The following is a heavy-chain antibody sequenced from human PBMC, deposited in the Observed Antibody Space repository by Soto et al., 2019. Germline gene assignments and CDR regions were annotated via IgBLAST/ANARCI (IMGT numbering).Heavy chain of an antibody. J-gene: IGHJ4*02. V-gene: IGHV3-21*01. CDR3: ARPLHYYDGSGYSAY. CDR2: ISSSSTYI. CDR1: GFTFSSYA. Sequence: GGSLRLSCAASGFTFSSYAMNWVRQAPGKGLEWVSSISSSSTYIYYADSVKGRFTISRDNAKNSLYLQMNSLRVEDTAVYYCARPLHYYDGSGYSAYWGQGTLVTVSS. D-gene: IGHD3-22*01.